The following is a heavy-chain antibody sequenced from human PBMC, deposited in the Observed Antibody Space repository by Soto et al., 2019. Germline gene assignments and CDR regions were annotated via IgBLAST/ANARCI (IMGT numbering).Heavy chain of an antibody. CDR3: ARGANFGVVIGNWFDP. CDR2: IYYSGST. D-gene: IGHD3-3*01. Sequence: QVQLQESGPGLVKPSETLSLTCTVSGGSVSSGSYYWSWIRQPPGKGLEWIGYIYYSGSTNYNPSLKSRLTISVDTSKNQFSLKLSSVTAADTAVYYCARGANFGVVIGNWFDPWGQGTLVTVSS. J-gene: IGHJ5*02. CDR1: GGSVSSGSYY. V-gene: IGHV4-61*01.